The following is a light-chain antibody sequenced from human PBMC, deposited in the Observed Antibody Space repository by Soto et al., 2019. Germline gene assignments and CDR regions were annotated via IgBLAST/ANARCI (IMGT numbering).Light chain of an antibody. J-gene: IGKJ4*01. V-gene: IGKV1-39*01. CDR3: QQYNSYPLT. CDR1: QSISSY. Sequence: DIQMTQSPSSLSASVVDRVTIPCRASQSISSYLNWYQQKPGKAPKLLIYAASNLQSGVPSRFSGSGSGTEFTLTISGLQPDDFATYYCQQYNSYPLTFGGGTKVDIK. CDR2: AAS.